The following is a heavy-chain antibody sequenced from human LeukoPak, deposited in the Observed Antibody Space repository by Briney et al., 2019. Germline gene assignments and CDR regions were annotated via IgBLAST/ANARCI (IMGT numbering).Heavy chain of an antibody. Sequence: PSEALSLTCTVSGGSISSGGYYWSWIRQHPGKGLEWIGYIYYSGSTHYNPSLKSRVTISVDTSKNQFSLKLSSVTAADTAVYYCARDMTDWWFDPWGQGTLVTVSS. CDR3: ARDMTDWWFDP. D-gene: IGHD3-9*01. J-gene: IGHJ5*02. V-gene: IGHV4-31*03. CDR1: GGSISSGGYY. CDR2: IYYSGST.